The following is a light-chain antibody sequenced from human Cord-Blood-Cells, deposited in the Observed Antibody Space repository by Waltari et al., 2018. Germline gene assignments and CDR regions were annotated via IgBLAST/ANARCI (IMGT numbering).Light chain of an antibody. CDR3: CSYAGSV. Sequence: QSALTQPASVSASPRQSITIACTGTTSDVWRSNLVSWYQQHPGKAPKLMIYEGSKRPSGVSNRFSGSKSGNTASLTISGLQAEDEADYYCCSYAGSVFGTGTKVTVL. J-gene: IGLJ1*01. V-gene: IGLV2-23*01. CDR1: TSDVWRSNL. CDR2: EGS.